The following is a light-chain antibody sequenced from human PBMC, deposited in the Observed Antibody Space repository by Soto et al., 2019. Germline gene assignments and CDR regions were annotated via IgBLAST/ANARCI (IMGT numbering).Light chain of an antibody. CDR1: DDISKY. V-gene: IGKV1-33*01. CDR3: KEYANRPLN. Sequence: DIQMTQSPSSLSASVGDRVTITCQASDDISKYLNWYQQKPGKAPKVLIYDASHLESGVPSRFSGGGSRTEFTFTISSLQAEDIATYYCKEYANRPLNFGPEITVDI. CDR2: DAS. J-gene: IGKJ3*01.